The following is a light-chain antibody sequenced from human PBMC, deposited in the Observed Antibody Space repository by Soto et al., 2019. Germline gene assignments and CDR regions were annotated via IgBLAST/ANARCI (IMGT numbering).Light chain of an antibody. CDR2: KAS. V-gene: IGKV1-5*03. Sequence: DIQMTQSPSTLSASVGDRVTITCRASQSISSWLAWYQQKPGKAPKLLIYKASSLESGVPSRFSGSGSGTEFTLTISSLQPDDFATYYCQQYNILSTFGQGT. CDR1: QSISSW. CDR3: QQYNILST. J-gene: IGKJ1*01.